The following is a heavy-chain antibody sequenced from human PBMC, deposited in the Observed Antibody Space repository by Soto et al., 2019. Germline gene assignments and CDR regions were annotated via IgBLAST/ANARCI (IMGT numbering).Heavy chain of an antibody. CDR3: ARVRLVDCSSTSCPGDYFDY. Sequence: PSETLSLTCAVYGGSFSGYYWSWIRQPPGKGLEWIGEINHSGSTNYNPSLKSRVTISVDTSKNQFSLKLSSVTAADTAVYYCARVRLVDCSSTSCPGDYFDYWGQGTLVTVSS. D-gene: IGHD2-2*01. CDR2: INHSGST. J-gene: IGHJ4*02. CDR1: GGSFSGYY. V-gene: IGHV4-34*01.